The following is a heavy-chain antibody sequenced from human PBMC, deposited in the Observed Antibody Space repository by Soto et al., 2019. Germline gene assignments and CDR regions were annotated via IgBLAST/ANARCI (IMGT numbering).Heavy chain of an antibody. Sequence: GASVKVSCKASGYTFTSYGISWVRQAPGQGLEWMGWISAYNGNTNYAQKLQGRVTMTTDTSTSTAYMELRSLRSDDTAVYYCAREGDYCSGGSCYSFCDYWGQGTLVTVSS. CDR3: AREGDYCSGGSCYSFCDY. D-gene: IGHD2-15*01. CDR2: ISAYNGNT. V-gene: IGHV1-18*01. CDR1: GYTFTSYG. J-gene: IGHJ4*02.